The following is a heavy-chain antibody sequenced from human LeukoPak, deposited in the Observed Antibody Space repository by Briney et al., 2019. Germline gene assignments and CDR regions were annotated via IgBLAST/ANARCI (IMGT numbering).Heavy chain of an antibody. D-gene: IGHD6-19*01. V-gene: IGHV4-59*01. Sequence: SETLSHTCTVSGGSISSYYWSWIRQPPGKGLEWIGYIYYSGSTNYNPSLKSRVTISVDTSKNQFSLKLSSVTAADTAVYYCARTIAVAGTLRKYFDYWGQGTLVTVSS. CDR3: ARTIAVAGTLRKYFDY. CDR1: GGSISSYY. CDR2: IYYSGST. J-gene: IGHJ4*02.